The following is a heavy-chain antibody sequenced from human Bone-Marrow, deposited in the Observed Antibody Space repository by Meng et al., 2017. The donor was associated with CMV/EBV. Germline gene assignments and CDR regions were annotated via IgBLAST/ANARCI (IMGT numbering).Heavy chain of an antibody. CDR2: IYYSGST. Sequence: SETLSLTCTVSGGSISSYYWSWIRQPPGKGLEWIGYIYYSGSTNYNPSLKSRVTISVDTSKNQFSLKLSSVTAADTAVYYCAGRYPAYCGGDCRFDYWGQGTLVTVSS. J-gene: IGHJ4*02. D-gene: IGHD2-21*01. CDR1: GGSISSYY. CDR3: AGRYPAYCGGDCRFDY. V-gene: IGHV4-59*01.